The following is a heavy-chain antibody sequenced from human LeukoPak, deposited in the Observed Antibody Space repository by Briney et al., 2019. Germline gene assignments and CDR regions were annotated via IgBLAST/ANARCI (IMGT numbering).Heavy chain of an antibody. CDR3: ARDRDTAMVALGGTVVY. CDR2: INPSGGST. CDR1: GCIFTRYY. Sequence: SLQADCKACGCIFTRYYMHGVQQPGGQPFECMGIINPSGGSTSYAQKFQGRVAMTRDTSTSTVYMELSSLRSADTAVYYCARDRDTAMVALGGTVVYRGQGTLVTVSS. J-gene: IGHJ4*02. D-gene: IGHD5-18*01. V-gene: IGHV1-46*01.